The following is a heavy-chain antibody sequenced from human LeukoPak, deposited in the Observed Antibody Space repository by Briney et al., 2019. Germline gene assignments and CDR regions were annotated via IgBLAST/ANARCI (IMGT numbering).Heavy chain of an antibody. J-gene: IGHJ4*02. V-gene: IGHV1-8*01. Sequence: ASVKVSCKASGYTFTSYDINWVRQATGQGLEWMGWMNPNSGNTGYAQKFQGRVTMTRDMFTSTVYMELSSLRSEDTAVYYCARESITMVRGVNFDYWGQGTLVTVSS. CDR1: GYTFTSYD. CDR3: ARESITMVRGVNFDY. D-gene: IGHD3-10*01. CDR2: MNPNSGNT.